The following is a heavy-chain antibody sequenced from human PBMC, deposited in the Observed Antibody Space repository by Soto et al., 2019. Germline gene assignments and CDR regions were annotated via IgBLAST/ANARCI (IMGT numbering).Heavy chain of an antibody. CDR3: VRYGNGWYVRNWLDP. D-gene: IGHD6-19*01. CDR1: GGSFSPYY. V-gene: IGHV4-59*01. J-gene: IGHJ5*02. CDR2: ISYDGST. Sequence: KPSETLSLTCAVSGGSFSPYYWSWIRQPPGKGLEWIGYISYDGSTNYNPSLKSRVTISIDTSKNQFSLKLNSVTAADTAMYYCVRYGNGWYVRNWLDPWGQGTLVTVYS.